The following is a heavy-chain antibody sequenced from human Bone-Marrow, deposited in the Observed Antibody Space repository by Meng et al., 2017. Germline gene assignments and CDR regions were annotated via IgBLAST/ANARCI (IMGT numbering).Heavy chain of an antibody. D-gene: IGHD5-18*01. CDR1: GDSISSSNYC. CDR3: ARHKGHSYGYLYFDY. J-gene: IGHJ4*02. CDR2: MYYSGNI. V-gene: IGHV4-39*01. Sequence: QLQLQESGPGLVRPAETLSLICTVSGDSISSSNYCWGWIRQPPGKGLEWIGSMYYSGNIYYNPSLKSRVTISVDTSKNQFSLKVSSVTAADTAVFYCARHKGHSYGYLYFDYWGQGALVTVSS.